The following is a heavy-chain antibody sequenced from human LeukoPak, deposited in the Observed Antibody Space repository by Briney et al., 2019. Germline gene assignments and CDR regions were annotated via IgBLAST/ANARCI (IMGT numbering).Heavy chain of an antibody. CDR1: GFTFSSYA. J-gene: IGHJ3*02. D-gene: IGHD3-3*02. CDR3: VKGRTFSRDAFDI. V-gene: IGHV3-64D*06. CDR2: ISSSTNGDAT. Sequence: GSLRLSCSASGFTFSSYASHWVRQAPGKGLEYVSAISSSTNGDATYYADSVKGRFTISRDNSKNTLYLQMSSLRAEDTAVYYCVKGRTFSRDAFDIWGQGTMVTVSS.